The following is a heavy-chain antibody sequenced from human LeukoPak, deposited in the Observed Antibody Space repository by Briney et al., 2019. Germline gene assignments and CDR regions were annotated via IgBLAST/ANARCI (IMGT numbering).Heavy chain of an antibody. D-gene: IGHD4-11*01. J-gene: IGHJ3*02. CDR1: GYTFTGYY. CDR2: INPNSGGT. CDR3: AREGKYLQLSAFDI. V-gene: IGHV1-2*02. Sequence: ASVKVSCKASGYTFTGYYMHWVRQAPGQGLEWMGWINPNSGGTNYAQKFRGRLTITRDTSSSTAYLELSSLRSEDMAVYYCAREGKYLQLSAFDIWGQGTMVTVSS.